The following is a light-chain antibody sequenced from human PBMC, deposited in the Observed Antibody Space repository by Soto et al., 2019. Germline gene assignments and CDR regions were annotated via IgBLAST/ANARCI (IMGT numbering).Light chain of an antibody. CDR2: GAS. V-gene: IGKV3-15*01. CDR3: QQYKNWPPIT. J-gene: IGKJ5*01. CDR1: QSVSSN. Sequence: EIVMTQSPATLSVSPGERATLSCRASQSVSSNLAWYQQKPGQAPRLLIYGASTSATGTPARFSGSGSGTELTLTISRLKSEDFVGSYCQQYKNWPPITSGQGTPMEIK.